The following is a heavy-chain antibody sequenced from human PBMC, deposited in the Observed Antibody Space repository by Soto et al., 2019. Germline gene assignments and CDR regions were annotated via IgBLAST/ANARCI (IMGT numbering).Heavy chain of an antibody. J-gene: IGHJ4*02. CDR3: ASHGGYYGDPHYFDY. CDR2: IYSGGST. D-gene: IGHD4-17*01. Sequence: EVQLVESGGGLVQPGGSLRLSCAASGFTVSSNYMSWVHQAPGKGLEWVSVIYSGGSTYYADSVKGRFTISRHNSKNTLYLQMNSLRAEDTAVYYCASHGGYYGDPHYFDYWGQGTLVTVSS. CDR1: GFTVSSNY. V-gene: IGHV3-53*04.